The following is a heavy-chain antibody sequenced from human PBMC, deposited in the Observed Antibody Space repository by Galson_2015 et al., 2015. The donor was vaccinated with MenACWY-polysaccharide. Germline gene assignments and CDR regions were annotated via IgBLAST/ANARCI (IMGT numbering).Heavy chain of an antibody. J-gene: IGHJ4*02. V-gene: IGHV3-74*01. Sequence: PRLSCAASGFTFSTYWMHWVRQAPGKGLVWVSRIKSDGSSTSYADSVKGRFTISRDKAKNTLYLQMNSLRAEDTAVFYCARGYSGYDWGQGPLVTVSS. D-gene: IGHD5-12*01. CDR2: IKSDGSST. CDR3: ARGYSGYD. CDR1: GFTFSTYW.